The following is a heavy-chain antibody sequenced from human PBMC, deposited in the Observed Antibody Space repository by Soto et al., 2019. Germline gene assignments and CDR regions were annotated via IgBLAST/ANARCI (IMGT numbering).Heavy chain of an antibody. CDR3: ARDKITGLFDY. D-gene: IGHD2-8*02. Sequence: SETLSLTCAVSGGSISSGDYSWSWIRQPPEKGLEWIGSVYYSGTTYYSPSLKSRVTISVDTSKNQFSLKLTSVTAADTAVYYCARDKITGLFDYWGQGTLVTVSS. V-gene: IGHV4-30-2*01. CDR1: GGSISSGDYS. J-gene: IGHJ4*02. CDR2: VYYSGTT.